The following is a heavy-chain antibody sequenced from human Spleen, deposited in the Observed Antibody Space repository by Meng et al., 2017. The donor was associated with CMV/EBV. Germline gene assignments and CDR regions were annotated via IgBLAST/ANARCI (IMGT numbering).Heavy chain of an antibody. V-gene: IGHV4-31*02. D-gene: IGHD5-12*01. Sequence: YGDSISTGGFTWNWIRQHAEKGLEWIGYIYSDERTYYNPSLKSRLTISLDTPQNQFSLNLISVTAADTAVYYCARGGYTSGSGGFDPWGQGTLVTVSS. CDR2: IYSDERT. J-gene: IGHJ5*02. CDR1: GDSISTGGFT. CDR3: ARGGYTSGSGGFDP.